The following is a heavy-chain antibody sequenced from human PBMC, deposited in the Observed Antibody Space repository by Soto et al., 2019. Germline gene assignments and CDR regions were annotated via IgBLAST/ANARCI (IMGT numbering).Heavy chain of an antibody. D-gene: IGHD3-9*01. CDR2: ISSSSSYT. Sequence: GSLRLSCAASGFIFSSYAMSWIRQAPGKGLEWVSYISSSSSYTNYADSVKGRFTISRDNAKNSLYLQMNSLRAEDTAVYYCARGGDSLTGYYTLDDWGQGTRVTVAS. J-gene: IGHJ4*02. CDR1: GFIFSSYA. CDR3: ARGGDSLTGYYTLDD. V-gene: IGHV3-11*05.